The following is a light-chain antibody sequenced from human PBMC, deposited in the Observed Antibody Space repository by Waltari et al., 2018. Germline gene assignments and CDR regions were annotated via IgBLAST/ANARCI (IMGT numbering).Light chain of an antibody. CDR1: SSDIGDYNH. CDR3: SSYSTSITPYV. Sequence: QSALTQPASVSGSPGQSITISCTGSSSDIGDYNHVSWYQQHPGKAPKPMFYDVSSRPSGFSNLFFGSKSGTTASLTVSGLQAEDEAVYFCSSYSTSITPYVFGAGTKVTVL. J-gene: IGLJ1*01. V-gene: IGLV2-14*03. CDR2: DVS.